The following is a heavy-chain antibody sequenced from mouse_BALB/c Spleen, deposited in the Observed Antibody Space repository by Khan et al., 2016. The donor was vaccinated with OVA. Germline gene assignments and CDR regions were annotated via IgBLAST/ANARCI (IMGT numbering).Heavy chain of an antibody. J-gene: IGHJ1*01. V-gene: IGHV7-3*02. Sequence: EVELVESGGGLVQPGGSLRLSCATSGFTFTDYYMSWVRQPPGKSLEWLGFIRNKAKGYTTEYSAPVKGRFTISRDNSQSIVYLQVNTLRAEDSATYYCARETVVDVYWYFDVWGAGTTATVSS. CDR1: GFTFTDYY. CDR2: IRNKAKGYTT. CDR3: ARETVVDVYWYFDV. D-gene: IGHD1-1*01.